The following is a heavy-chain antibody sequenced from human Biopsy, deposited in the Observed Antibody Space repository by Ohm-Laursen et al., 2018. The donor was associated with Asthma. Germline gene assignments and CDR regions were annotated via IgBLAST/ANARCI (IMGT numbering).Heavy chain of an antibody. D-gene: IGHD6-19*01. CDR2: IMTVFGTT. CDR3: ARYQVGYSSGWSLLLKKIYYSGMDV. J-gene: IGHJ6*02. CDR1: GGTFSNFA. V-gene: IGHV1-69*01. Sequence: SSVKVSCKAPGGTFSNFAISWVRQAPGQGLEWLGGIMTVFGTTNYAQKFQGGVTITADESTSTAYMEVTSLRSEDTAIYYCARYQVGYSSGWSLLLKKIYYSGMDVWGQGTAVTVSS.